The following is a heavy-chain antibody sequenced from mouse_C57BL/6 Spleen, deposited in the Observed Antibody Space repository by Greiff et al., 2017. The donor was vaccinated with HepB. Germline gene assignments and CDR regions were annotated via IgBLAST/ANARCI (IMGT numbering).Heavy chain of an antibody. CDR2: IYPGDGDT. D-gene: IGHD2-4*01. Sequence: QVHVKQSGAELVKPGASVKISCKASGYAFSSYWMNWVKQRPGKGLEWIGQIYPGDGDTNYNGKFKGKATLTADKSSSTAYMQLSSLTSEDSAVYFCARNDYGGFAYWGQGTLVTVSA. V-gene: IGHV1-80*01. CDR1: GYAFSSYW. CDR3: ARNDYGGFAY. J-gene: IGHJ3*01.